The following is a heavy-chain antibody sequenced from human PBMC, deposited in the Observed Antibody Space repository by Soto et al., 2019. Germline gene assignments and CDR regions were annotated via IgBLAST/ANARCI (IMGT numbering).Heavy chain of an antibody. V-gene: IGHV3-21*06. CDR2: ISSHGRDI. CDR1: GFTFTSDS. D-gene: IGHD6-19*01. J-gene: IGHJ4*02. Sequence: GGSLRLSCEASGFTFTSDSMTWVRQAPGKGLEWVSSISSHGRDIFYADSVKGRFTISRDNAKDSLHLQMNSLTGEDSAVYYCARGAALAGKLDLWGQGTLVTVSS. CDR3: ARGAALAGKLDL.